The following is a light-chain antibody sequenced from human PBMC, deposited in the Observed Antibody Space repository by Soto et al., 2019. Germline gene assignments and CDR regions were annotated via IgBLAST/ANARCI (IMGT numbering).Light chain of an antibody. CDR3: SSYTRSSTYV. CDR2: DVS. Sequence: QSALTQPASVSGSPGQSITISCTGTSSDVGAYNYVSWYQQHPGKAPKLMIHDVSNRPSGVSNRFSGSKSGNTASLTISGLQAEDEADYYCSSYTRSSTYVFGTGTKLTVL. V-gene: IGLV2-14*01. CDR1: SSDVGAYNY. J-gene: IGLJ1*01.